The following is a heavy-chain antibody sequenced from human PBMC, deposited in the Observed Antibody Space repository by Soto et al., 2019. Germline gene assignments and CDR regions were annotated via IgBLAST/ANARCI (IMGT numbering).Heavy chain of an antibody. CDR2: LHSGGDT. D-gene: IGHD3-10*01. V-gene: IGHV3-53*04. CDR3: ARDGPYYYASRMDV. Sequence: EVQLVESGGGLVQPGGSLRLSCAASGIPVSSNYMTWVRQAPGKGLEWVSVLHSGGDTYYANSVKGRFTISRHDSTNTLSLQMNSLTSEATAVYYCARDGPYYYASRMDVWGQGTTVTVSS. CDR1: GIPVSSNY. J-gene: IGHJ6*02.